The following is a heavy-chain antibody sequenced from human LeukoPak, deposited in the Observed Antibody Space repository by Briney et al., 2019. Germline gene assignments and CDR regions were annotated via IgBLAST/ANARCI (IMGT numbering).Heavy chain of an antibody. CDR2: INPNSGGT. V-gene: IGHV1-2*02. D-gene: IGHD3-10*01. CDR1: GYTFTGYY. Sequence: ASVKVSCKASGYTFTGYYIHWVRQAPGQGLEWMGWINPNSGGTNYAQKFQGRVTMTWDTSIRTAYIELSRLRSDDTAVYHCARDYYGSGSYMDLWGQGTMVTVSS. CDR3: ARDYYGSGSYMDL. J-gene: IGHJ3*01.